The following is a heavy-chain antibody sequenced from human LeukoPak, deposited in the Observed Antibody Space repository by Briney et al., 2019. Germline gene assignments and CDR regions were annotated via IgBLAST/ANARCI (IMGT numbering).Heavy chain of an antibody. CDR2: IHSSGKT. D-gene: IGHD1-26*01. Sequence: KSSETLSLTCTVSGGSIISYYWSWIRQSPGKGLEWIGYIHSSGKTNYNPSFKSRVTISLDTSKNQLSLNVNSMAAADTGVYYCTRSFPGIVGAADFWGQGTLVTVS. CDR3: TRSFPGIVGAADF. J-gene: IGHJ4*02. V-gene: IGHV4-59*01. CDR1: GGSIISYY.